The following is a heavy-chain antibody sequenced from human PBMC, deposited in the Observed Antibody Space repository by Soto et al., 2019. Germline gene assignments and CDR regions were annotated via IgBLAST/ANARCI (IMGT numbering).Heavy chain of an antibody. CDR2: IDHSGNT. D-gene: IGHD2-21*02. V-gene: IGHV4-34*01. J-gene: IGHJ6*02. CDR1: GGCFSGYY. Sequence: SETLSLTCAVYGGCFSGYYWSWIRQPPGKGLEWIAVIDHSGNTNYNPSLKSRVTISLDTSKNQFSLQLSYVTAADTAVYYCASSNRVGVTRVWYYYYGMDVWGQGTTVTVSS. CDR3: ASSNRVGVTRVWYYYYGMDV.